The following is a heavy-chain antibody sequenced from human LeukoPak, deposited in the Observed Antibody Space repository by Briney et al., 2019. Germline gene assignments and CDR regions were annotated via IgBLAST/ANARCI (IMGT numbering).Heavy chain of an antibody. CDR2: IYHTGSS. Sequence: PSETLSLTCTVSGGSISPYYWSWIRQAPGKGLEWIGYIYHTGSSSYNPPLKSRVTMLIDTSKNQFSLKLNSVTAADTAVYYCARATMTDLDWFDPWGQGIVVSVSS. J-gene: IGHJ5*02. V-gene: IGHV4-59*01. CDR1: GGSISPYY. D-gene: IGHD3-22*01. CDR3: ARATMTDLDWFDP.